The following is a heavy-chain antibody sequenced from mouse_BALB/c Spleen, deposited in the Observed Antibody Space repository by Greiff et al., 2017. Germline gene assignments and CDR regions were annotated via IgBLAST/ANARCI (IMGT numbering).Heavy chain of an antibody. D-gene: IGHD1-1*01. V-gene: IGHV2-2*02. CDR2: IWSGGST. CDR1: GFSLTSYG. Sequence: VQLVESGPGLVQPSQSLSITCTVSGFSLTSYGVHWVRQSPGKGLEWLGVIWSGGSTDYNAAFISRLSISKDNSKSQVFFKMNSLQTNDTAIYYCARRSGQFITTLVADGYYAMDYWGQGTSVTVSS. J-gene: IGHJ4*01. CDR3: ARRSGQFITTLVADGYYAMDY.